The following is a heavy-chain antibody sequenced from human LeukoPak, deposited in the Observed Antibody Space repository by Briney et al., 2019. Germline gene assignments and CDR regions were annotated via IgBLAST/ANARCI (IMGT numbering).Heavy chain of an antibody. CDR3: AKDTSSGWPDAFDI. CDR2: ISGSGGIT. V-gene: IGHV3-23*01. D-gene: IGHD6-19*01. J-gene: IGHJ3*02. Sequence: GGSLRLSCAASGFTVSSNYMSWVRQAPGEGLGWVSAISGSGGITSDADSVKGRFTISRDNSKTTLSLQMNCLRAEDTAVYYCAKDTSSGWPDAFDIWGQGTMVTVSS. CDR1: GFTVSSNY.